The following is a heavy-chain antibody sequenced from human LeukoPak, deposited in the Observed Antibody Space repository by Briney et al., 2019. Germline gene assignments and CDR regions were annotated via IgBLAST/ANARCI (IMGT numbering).Heavy chain of an antibody. CDR2: ISGSGGST. CDR3: AKDLRDIVVVVAAQRVFDY. J-gene: IGHJ4*02. V-gene: IGHV3-23*01. CDR1: GFTFSGYA. D-gene: IGHD2-15*01. Sequence: GGSLRLSCAASGFTFSGYAMSWVRQAPGKGLEWVSAISGSGGSTYYADSVKGRFTISRDNSKNTLYLQMNSLRAEDTAVYYCAKDLRDIVVVVAAQRVFDYWGQGTLVTVSS.